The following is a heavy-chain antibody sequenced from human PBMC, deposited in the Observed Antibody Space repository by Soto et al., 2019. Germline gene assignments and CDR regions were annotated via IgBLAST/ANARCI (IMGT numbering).Heavy chain of an antibody. D-gene: IGHD6-19*01. J-gene: IGHJ1*01. CDR1: GFPFSSYG. V-gene: IGHV3-30*18. Sequence: AGGSLRLSCAASGFPFSSYGMHWVRQAPGKGLEWVAVISYDGSNTYYADSVRGRFTISRDNSKNTLYLQMNSLRAGNTAVYYCAKGGSSGWSEGAEYFQHWGQGTLVTVSS. CDR3: AKGGSSGWSEGAEYFQH. CDR2: ISYDGSNT.